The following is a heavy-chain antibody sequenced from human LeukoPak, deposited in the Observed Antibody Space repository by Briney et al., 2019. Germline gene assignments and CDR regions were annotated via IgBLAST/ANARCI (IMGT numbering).Heavy chain of an antibody. V-gene: IGHV3-30*07. CDR2: ISYDGSNK. CDR3: AKVGSGWYSYSDY. J-gene: IGHJ4*02. D-gene: IGHD6-19*01. CDR1: GFTFSSYA. Sequence: PGRSLRLSCAASGFTFSSYAMHWVRQAPGKGLEWVAVISYDGSNKYYADSVKGRFTISRDNSKSTLYLQMDSLRAEDTAVYYCAKVGSGWYSYSDYWGQGTLVTVSS.